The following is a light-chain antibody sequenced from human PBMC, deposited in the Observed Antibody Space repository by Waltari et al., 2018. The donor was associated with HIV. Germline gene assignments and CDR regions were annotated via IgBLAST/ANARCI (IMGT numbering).Light chain of an antibody. CDR2: GAS. Sequence: EIVLTQSPGTLSLSPGERATLSCRASQSINSNYLAGYQQKPGQAPRLLIYGASSRATGIPDRFSGSGAGTDFTLSISRLEPEDFAVYYCQQYGSSPQSFGQGTKLEIK. V-gene: IGKV3-20*01. CDR3: QQYGSSPQS. J-gene: IGKJ2*03. CDR1: QSINSNY.